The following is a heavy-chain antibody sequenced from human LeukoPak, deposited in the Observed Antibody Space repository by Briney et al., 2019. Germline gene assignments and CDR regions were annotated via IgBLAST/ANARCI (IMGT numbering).Heavy chain of an antibody. D-gene: IGHD3-22*01. CDR3: AKEKPYYSSVYRYYFDY. Sequence: GGSLRLPCAGSGFTFSTYAMQWVRQAPGKGLEWVGVTSYDGINKYYADSVKGRFTISRDNSKNMLYLQMNSLRAEDTAVYYCAKEKPYYSSVYRYYFDYWGQGTLVTVSS. V-gene: IGHV3-30-3*01. J-gene: IGHJ4*02. CDR2: TSYDGINK. CDR1: GFTFSTYA.